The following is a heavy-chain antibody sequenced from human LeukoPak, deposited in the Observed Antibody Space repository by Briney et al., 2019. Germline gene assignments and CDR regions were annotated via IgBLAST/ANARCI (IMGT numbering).Heavy chain of an antibody. D-gene: IGHD5-18*01. Sequence: SETLSLTCTVSGYSISSGYYWGWIRQPPGKGPEWIGSIYHSGSTYYNPSLKSRVTMSVDTSKNQFSLKLSSVTAADTAVYYCARGGYRIDYWGQGTLVTVSS. V-gene: IGHV4-38-2*02. CDR2: IYHSGST. CDR1: GYSISSGYY. CDR3: ARGGYRIDY. J-gene: IGHJ4*02.